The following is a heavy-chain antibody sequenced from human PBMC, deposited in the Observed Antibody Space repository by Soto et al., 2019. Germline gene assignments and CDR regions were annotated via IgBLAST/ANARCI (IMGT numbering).Heavy chain of an antibody. D-gene: IGHD2-21*01. Sequence: HVQPVESGGGVVQPGRSLRLSCAVSGFNFSSYGMHWVRQAPGKGLEWVAVISYDGSHKASADSVKGRFAISRDNSQKPRCRQMHRLRVEDTAGYYCATDLAKTSRWPADWGQGTLVTFPS. J-gene: IGHJ4*02. CDR1: GFNFSSYG. CDR2: ISYDGSHK. V-gene: IGHV3-30*03. CDR3: ATDLAKTSRWPAD.